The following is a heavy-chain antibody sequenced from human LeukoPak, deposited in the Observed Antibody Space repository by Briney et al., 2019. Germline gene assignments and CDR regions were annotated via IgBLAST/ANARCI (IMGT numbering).Heavy chain of an antibody. CDR3: AREARGSGRDFDY. J-gene: IGHJ4*02. Sequence: GGSLRLSCAASGFSLSDFYMSWIRQAPGMGLEWISYIGTRSNPIYYADSVKGRFTISRDDAKNSLYLQMNSPRDEDTAVYFCAREARGSGRDFDYWGQGILVTVSS. V-gene: IGHV3-11*01. CDR2: IGTRSNPI. D-gene: IGHD1-26*01. CDR1: GFSLSDFY.